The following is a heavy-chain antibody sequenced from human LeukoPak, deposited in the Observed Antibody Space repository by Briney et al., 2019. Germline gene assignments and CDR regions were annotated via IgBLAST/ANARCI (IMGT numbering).Heavy chain of an antibody. V-gene: IGHV5-51*01. CDR2: IYPGDSDT. CDR3: ARRGIGAYGDSAEYCQH. J-gene: IGHJ1*01. CDR1: GYSFTTYW. Sequence: GESLKISCKGSGYSFTTYWIGWVRQMPGKGLEGMGIIYPGDSDTRYSPSFQGQVTISADQSISTAYLPWSSLKASDTAMYYCARRGIGAYGDSAEYCQHWGQGTLVTVSS. D-gene: IGHD3-10*01.